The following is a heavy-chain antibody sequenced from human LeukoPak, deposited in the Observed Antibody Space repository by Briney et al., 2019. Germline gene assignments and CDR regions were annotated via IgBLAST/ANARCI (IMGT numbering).Heavy chain of an antibody. J-gene: IGHJ4*02. CDR3: ARHSAGIVVAGK. Sequence: HGESLKISCKGSGYSFTSYWISWVGQMPGQGMEWMGRIDPSDSYTNYSPSFQGHVTISADKSISTVYLQWSSLKASDTAMYYCARHSAGIVVAGKWGQGTLVTVSS. V-gene: IGHV5-10-1*01. D-gene: IGHD6-19*01. CDR1: GYSFTSYW. CDR2: IDPSDSYT.